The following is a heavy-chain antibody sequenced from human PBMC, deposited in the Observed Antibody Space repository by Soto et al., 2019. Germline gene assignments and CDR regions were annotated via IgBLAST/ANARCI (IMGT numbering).Heavy chain of an antibody. CDR1: GFTFSSYD. CDR3: ARGPGITIFGNYMDV. Sequence: PGGSLRLSCAASGFTFSSYDMHWVRQATGKGLEWVSAIGTAGDTYYPGSVKGRFTISRENAKNSLYLQMNSLRAGDTAVYYCARGPGITIFGNYMDVWGKGTTVTVSS. D-gene: IGHD3-3*01. J-gene: IGHJ6*03. CDR2: IGTAGDT. V-gene: IGHV3-13*01.